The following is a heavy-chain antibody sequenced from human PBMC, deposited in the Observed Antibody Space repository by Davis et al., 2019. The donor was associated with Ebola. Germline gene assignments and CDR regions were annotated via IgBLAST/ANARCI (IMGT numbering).Heavy chain of an antibody. D-gene: IGHD1-26*01. J-gene: IGHJ4*02. CDR1: GYTFTGDY. CDR2: INPKSGGT. Sequence: ASVKVSCKASGYTFTGDYMHWVRQAPGQGLEWMGWINPKSGGTNYAQKFQGRVTMARDTSITTAYMDLSRLRSDDTAVYYCARDAGVGANIDFWGQGTLVTVSS. CDR3: ARDAGVGANIDF. V-gene: IGHV1-2*02.